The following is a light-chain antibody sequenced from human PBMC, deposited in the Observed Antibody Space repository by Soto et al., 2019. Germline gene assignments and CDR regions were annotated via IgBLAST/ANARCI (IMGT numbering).Light chain of an antibody. CDR3: QQYDSYPFT. V-gene: IGKV1-5*03. CDR2: KVS. CDR1: QSISTY. Sequence: DIQMTQSPSTLSASVGDRVTITCRASQSISTYLAWYRHKPGEAPKLLIYKVSTLEIGVPSRFSGSGSGTEFTLTITSLQPDDFAVYYCQQYDSYPFTFGPGTKVDIK. J-gene: IGKJ3*01.